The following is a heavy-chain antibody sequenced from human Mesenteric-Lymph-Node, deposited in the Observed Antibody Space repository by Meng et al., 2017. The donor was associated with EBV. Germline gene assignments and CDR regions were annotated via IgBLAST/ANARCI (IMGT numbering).Heavy chain of an antibody. J-gene: IGHJ4*02. CDR3: ARVEVGITSGDY. CDR1: GYTFTNYG. V-gene: IGHV1-18*01. Sequence: QSHLGHSGGEGKKPWASVQVSCKASGYTFTNYGITWVLEAPGQGLEWMVWINAYTGDTHYAQTLQGRVTMPTDTSTSKAYMALSSLRSDDTAVYYCARVEVGITSGDYWGQGTLVTVSS. CDR2: INAYTGDT. D-gene: IGHD2-21*01.